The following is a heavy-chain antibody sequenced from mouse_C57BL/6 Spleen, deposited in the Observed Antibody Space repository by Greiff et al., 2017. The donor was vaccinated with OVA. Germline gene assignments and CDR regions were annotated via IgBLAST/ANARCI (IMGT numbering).Heavy chain of an antibody. CDR3: VRGGPLGPFDY. CDR1: GFSFNTYA. V-gene: IGHV10-1*01. J-gene: IGHJ2*01. D-gene: IGHD4-1*01. CDR2: IRSKSNNYAT. Sequence: EVQLVESGGGLVQPKGSLKLSCAASGFSFNTYAMNWVRQAPGKGLEWVARIRSKSNNYATYYADSVKDRFTISRDDSESMLYLQMNNLKTEDTAMYYCVRGGPLGPFDYWGQGTTLTVSS.